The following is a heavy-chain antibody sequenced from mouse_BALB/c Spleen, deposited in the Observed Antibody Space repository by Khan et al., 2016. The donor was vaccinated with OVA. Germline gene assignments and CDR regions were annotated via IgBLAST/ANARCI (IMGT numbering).Heavy chain of an antibody. CDR2: ISDVGTYI. CDR3: IRGYYGDPFAY. V-gene: IGHV5-4*02. D-gene: IGHD2-13*01. CDR1: GFTFSDYY. Sequence: EVELVESGGGLVKPGGSLKLSCEASGFTFSDYYMYWVRQTPEKRLEWVATISDVGTYIYYLDNVKGRFTISRDNAKNNLYLQMNSLKSEDTAMYYCIRGYYGDPFAYWGHGTLVTVSA. J-gene: IGHJ3*01.